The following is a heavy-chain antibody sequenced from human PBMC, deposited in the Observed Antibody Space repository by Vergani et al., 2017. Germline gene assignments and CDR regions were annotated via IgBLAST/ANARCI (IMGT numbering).Heavy chain of an antibody. CDR2: IYYSGST. Sequence: QLQLQESGSGLVKPSQTLSLTCAVSGGSISSGGYYWSWIRQHPGKGLEWIGYIYYSGSTYYNPSLKSRVTISVDTSKNQFSLKLSSVTAADTAVYYCARGSREDAFDIWGQGTMVTVSS. CDR3: ARGSREDAFDI. V-gene: IGHV4-31*11. CDR1: GGSISSGGYY. J-gene: IGHJ3*02. D-gene: IGHD5-24*01.